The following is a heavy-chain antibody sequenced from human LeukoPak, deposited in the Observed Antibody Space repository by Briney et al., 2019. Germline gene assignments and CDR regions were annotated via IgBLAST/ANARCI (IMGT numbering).Heavy chain of an antibody. Sequence: LTGGSLRLSCAASGFTFSSSDMHWVRQAPGKGLDWVAVISYDGNNKYYADSVKGRFTISRDNSKNTLYLQMNSLRVEDTAVYYCARAGYSSIWGQGTLVTVSS. CDR2: ISYDGNNK. CDR1: GFTFSSSD. CDR3: ARAGYSSI. J-gene: IGHJ4*02. V-gene: IGHV3-30*03. D-gene: IGHD6-19*01.